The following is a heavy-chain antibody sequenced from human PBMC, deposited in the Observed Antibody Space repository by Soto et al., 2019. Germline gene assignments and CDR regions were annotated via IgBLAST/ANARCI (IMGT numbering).Heavy chain of an antibody. CDR3: AKGYGWEVRGGAGWCDP. V-gene: IGHV3-23*01. Sequence: EVQLLESGGGVVQPGGSLRLSCAASGFTFSSYAMSWVRQAPGKGLEWVSAISGSGGSTYYADSVKGRFTISRDNSTTTLYLQMNSRRAEYTAVYYCAKGYGWEVRGGAGWCDPWGQGTLVTVSS. CDR1: GFTFSSYA. J-gene: IGHJ5*02. D-gene: IGHD1-26*01. CDR2: ISGSGGST.